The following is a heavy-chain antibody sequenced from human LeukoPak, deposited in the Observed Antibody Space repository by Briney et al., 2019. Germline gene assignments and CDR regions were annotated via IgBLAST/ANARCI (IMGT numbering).Heavy chain of an antibody. CDR2: IYYSGST. J-gene: IGHJ6*02. Sequence: SETLSLTCTVSGGSISSYYWSWIWQPPGKGLEWIRYIYYSGSTNYNPSLKSRVTISVDTSKNQFSLKLSSVTAADTAVYYCARDRVTMVRGASATSYYYGMDVWGQGTTVTVSS. CDR3: ARDRVTMVRGASATSYYYGMDV. V-gene: IGHV4-59*01. D-gene: IGHD3-10*01. CDR1: GGSISSYY.